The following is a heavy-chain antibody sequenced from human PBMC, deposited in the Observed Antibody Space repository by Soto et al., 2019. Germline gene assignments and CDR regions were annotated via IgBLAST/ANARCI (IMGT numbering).Heavy chain of an antibody. D-gene: IGHD3-16*01. Sequence: SETLSLTCTVSGGSISSYYWSWIRQPPGKGLEWIGYIYYSGSTNYNPSLKSRVTISVDTSKNQFSLKLSSVTAADTAVYYCAACHMNTFGGVIFDPWGQGTLVTVS. CDR2: IYYSGST. J-gene: IGHJ5*02. CDR3: AACHMNTFGGVIFDP. V-gene: IGHV4-59*01. CDR1: GGSISSYY.